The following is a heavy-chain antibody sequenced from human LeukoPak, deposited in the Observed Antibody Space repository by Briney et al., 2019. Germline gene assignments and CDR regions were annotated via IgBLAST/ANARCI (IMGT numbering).Heavy chain of an antibody. CDR3: ARDRWHSSGWYTGEFDY. CDR1: GFTFSSYS. D-gene: IGHD6-19*01. J-gene: IGHJ4*02. CDR2: ISSSRSYI. Sequence: GGSRRLSCAASGFTFSSYSMNWVRQAPGKGLEWVSSISSSRSYIYYADSVKGRFTISRDNAKNSLYLQMNSLRAEDTAVYYCARDRWHSSGWYTGEFDYWGQGTLVTVSS. V-gene: IGHV3-21*01.